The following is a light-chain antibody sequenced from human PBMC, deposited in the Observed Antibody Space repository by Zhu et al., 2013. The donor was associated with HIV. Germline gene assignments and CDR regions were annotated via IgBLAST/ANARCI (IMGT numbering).Light chain of an antibody. J-gene: IGKJ2*02. Sequence: IQMTQSPSSLSASVGDRVTITCRASQNISSYLNWYQQKPGKALKVLIYAASRLQSGVPSRFSGSGSGTDFTLTISSLQPEDFATYYCLQSNSYPRTFGQGTRLEIK. CDR3: LQSNSYPRT. CDR2: AAS. V-gene: IGKV1-39*01. CDR1: QNISSY.